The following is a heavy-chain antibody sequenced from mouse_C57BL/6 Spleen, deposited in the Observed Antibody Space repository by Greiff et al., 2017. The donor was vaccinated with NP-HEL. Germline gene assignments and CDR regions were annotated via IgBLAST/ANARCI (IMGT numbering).Heavy chain of an antibody. CDR3: ARGYYEDYYAMDY. CDR2: IYPGSGST. D-gene: IGHD2-3*01. J-gene: IGHJ4*01. V-gene: IGHV1-55*01. CDR1: GYTFTSYW. Sequence: QVQLQQPGAELVKPGASVKMSCKASGYTFTSYWITWVKQRPGQGLEWIGDIYPGSGSTNYNEKFKRKATLTVDTSSSTAYMQLSSLTSEDSAVYYCARGYYEDYYAMDYWGQGTSVTVSS.